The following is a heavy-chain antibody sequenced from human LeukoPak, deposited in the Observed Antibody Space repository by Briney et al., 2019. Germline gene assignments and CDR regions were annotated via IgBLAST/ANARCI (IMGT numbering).Heavy chain of an antibody. CDR3: ARASKVEAFDV. CDR1: GVTVSSTY. J-gene: IGHJ3*01. D-gene: IGHD2-15*01. Sequence: GRSLRLSCAASGVTVSSTYMSWVRQAPGKGLEWVSVIYGGSSTYNADSVKGRFTISRDNSKNTLFLQMNSLRAEDTAVYYCARASKVEAFDVWGQGTVVTVSS. V-gene: IGHV3-66*01. CDR2: IYGGSST.